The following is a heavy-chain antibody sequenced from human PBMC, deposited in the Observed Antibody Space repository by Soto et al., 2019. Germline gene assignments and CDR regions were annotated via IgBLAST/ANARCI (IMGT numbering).Heavy chain of an antibody. CDR3: ARDPENWNYFDY. Sequence: SVKVSCKASGGTFSSYAISWVRQAPGQGLEWMGGIIPIFGTANYAQKFQGRVTITADKSTSTAYMELSSLRSEDTAVYYCARDPENWNYFDYWGQGTLVTVSS. V-gene: IGHV1-69*06. CDR1: GGTFSSYA. D-gene: IGHD1-1*01. CDR2: IIPIFGTA. J-gene: IGHJ4*02.